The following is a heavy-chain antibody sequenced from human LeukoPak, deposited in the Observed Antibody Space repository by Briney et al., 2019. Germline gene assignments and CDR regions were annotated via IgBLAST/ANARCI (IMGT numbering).Heavy chain of an antibody. CDR1: GFTFSSYG. CDR3: AKDRSDGYNYFDY. CDR2: ISYDGSNK. D-gene: IGHD5-24*01. V-gene: IGHV3-30*18. J-gene: IGHJ4*02. Sequence: GGSLRLSCAASGFTFSSYGMHWVRQAPGKGLEWVAVISYDGSNKYYADSVKGRFTISRDNSKNTLYLQMNSMRAEDTAVYYCAKDRSDGYNYFDYWGQGSLVTVSS.